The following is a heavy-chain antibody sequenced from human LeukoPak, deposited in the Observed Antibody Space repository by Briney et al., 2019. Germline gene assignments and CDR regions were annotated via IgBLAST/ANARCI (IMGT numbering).Heavy chain of an antibody. D-gene: IGHD6-19*01. J-gene: IGHJ6*03. CDR3: ARQAGYSSGWSGYYYYMDV. V-gene: IGHV4-34*01. CDR1: GGSFSGYY. Sequence: SETLSLTCAVYGGSFSGYYWSWIRQPPGKGLEWIGEINHSGSTNYNPSLKSRVTISVDTSKNQFSLKLSSVTAADTAVYYCARQAGYSSGWSGYYYYMDVWGKGTTVTISS. CDR2: INHSGST.